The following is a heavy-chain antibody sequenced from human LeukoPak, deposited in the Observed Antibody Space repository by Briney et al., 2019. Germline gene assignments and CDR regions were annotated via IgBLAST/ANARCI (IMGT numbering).Heavy chain of an antibody. J-gene: IGHJ4*02. D-gene: IGHD3-10*01. V-gene: IGHV4-30-4*08. CDR1: GGSISSGDYY. CDR3: AGSDYYGSGSYYTPFDY. Sequence: PSETLSLTRTVSGGSISSGDYYWSWIRQPPGKGLEWIGYIYYSGSTYYNPFLKSRVTISVDTSKNQFSLKLSSVTAADTAVYYCAGSDYYGSGSYYTPFDYWGQGTLVTVSS. CDR2: IYYSGST.